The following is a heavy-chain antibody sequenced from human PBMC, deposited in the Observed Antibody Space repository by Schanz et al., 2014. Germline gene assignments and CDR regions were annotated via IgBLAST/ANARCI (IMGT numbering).Heavy chain of an antibody. Sequence: EAQVVESGGGLVKPGGSLRLSCVASGFPFSTYSIHWVRQAPGKGLEWVSYIRSDNNYIYYADSVKGRFTISRDNAKNSLYLQMNSLTAEDTAVYYCAKYGTGKGVSFEYWGQGTLVTVSS. CDR3: AKYGTGKGVSFEY. V-gene: IGHV3-21*01. CDR2: IRSDNNYI. J-gene: IGHJ4*02. D-gene: IGHD1-26*01. CDR1: GFPFSTYS.